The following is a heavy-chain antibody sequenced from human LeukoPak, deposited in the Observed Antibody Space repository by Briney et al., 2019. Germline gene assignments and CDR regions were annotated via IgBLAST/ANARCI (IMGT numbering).Heavy chain of an antibody. CDR1: GGSVSNSDYC. V-gene: IGHV4-39*01. D-gene: IGHD6-19*01. J-gene: IGHJ4*02. CDR3: ARRRGSGWNPIDY. Sequence: SETLTLTCNVSGGSVSNSDYCWGWIRQPPGKGLEWIGSIYYSGSTYYNPSLKSRVTISVDTSKNQFSLKLSSVTAADTAVYYCARRRGSGWNPIDYWGQGTLVTVSS. CDR2: IYYSGST.